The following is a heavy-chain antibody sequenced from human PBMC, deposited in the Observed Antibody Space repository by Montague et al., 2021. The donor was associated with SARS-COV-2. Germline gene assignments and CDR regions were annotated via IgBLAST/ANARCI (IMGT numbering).Heavy chain of an antibody. D-gene: IGHD2-21*01. Sequence: SLRLSCAASGFTFSTYCMHWVRQAPGKGLEWVSTLRVRESRRYYTDSVEGRFTISRDKVKNTLSLQMNSLRADDTALYYCAKSICGGNCDIDCWGQGTLVTVSS. CDR3: AKSICGGNCDIDC. J-gene: IGHJ4*02. CDR2: LRVRESRR. CDR1: GFTFSTYC. V-gene: IGHV3-23*01.